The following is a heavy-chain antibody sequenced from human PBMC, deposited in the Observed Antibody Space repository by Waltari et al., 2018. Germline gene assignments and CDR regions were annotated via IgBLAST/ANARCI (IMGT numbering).Heavy chain of an antibody. J-gene: IGHJ4*02. CDR3: ATELVYYDSSGNYYGGVFDY. Sequence: QVQLQQWGARLLKPSETLSLTCAVYGGSFSGYYWSWIRQPPGKELEWIGEINHSGSTHYNPSLKMRVTISLDTSKNQFSLKLSSVTAADTAVYYCATELVYYDSSGNYYGGVFDYWGQGTLVTVSS. CDR1: GGSFSGYY. CDR2: INHSGST. V-gene: IGHV4-34*01. D-gene: IGHD3-22*01.